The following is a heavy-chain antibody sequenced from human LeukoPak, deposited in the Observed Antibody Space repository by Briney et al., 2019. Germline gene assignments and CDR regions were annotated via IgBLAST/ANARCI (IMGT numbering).Heavy chain of an antibody. CDR3: AESPMTRVTTGGFDF. CDR1: GFTFNSYA. Sequence: PGGSLRLSCAASGFTFNSYAMSWVRQAPGEGMAWVSSISSSGGSTYYVDSVKGRFTISRDNSKNTLYLQMNSLRAEDTAVYYCAESPMTRVTTGGFDFWGQGTLVTVSS. D-gene: IGHD4-17*01. V-gene: IGHV3-23*01. J-gene: IGHJ4*02. CDR2: ISSSGGST.